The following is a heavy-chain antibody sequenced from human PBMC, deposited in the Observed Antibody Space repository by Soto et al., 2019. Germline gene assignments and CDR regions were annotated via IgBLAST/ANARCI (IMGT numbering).Heavy chain of an antibody. V-gene: IGHV3-7*03. CDR3: ARLRENAKSSEVY. CDR1: GSTFSNYW. D-gene: IGHD6-6*01. CDR2: INPDGSEK. J-gene: IGHJ4*02. Sequence: EVQLVESGGGLVQPGGSLRLSCAASGSTFSNYWTSWVRQGPGKGLEWVANINPDGSEKYYVDSVKGRFTVSRDNAKNSLYLQMNSLRAEDTAMYYCARLRENAKSSEVYWGQGTLVTVSS.